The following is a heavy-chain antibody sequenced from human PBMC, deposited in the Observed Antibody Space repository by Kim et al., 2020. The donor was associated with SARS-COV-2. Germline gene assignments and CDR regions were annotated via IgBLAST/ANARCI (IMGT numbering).Heavy chain of an antibody. CDR3: VGASNSGDLFDS. Sequence: GGSLRLSCAASGFTFSDHYMDWVRQAPGKGLEWVARIRKKVNGSTKEYSVSGKGSFTISSDDSENSVDMQMNSLKIEDTAVYYCVGASNSGDLFDSWGQG. V-gene: IGHV3-72*01. D-gene: IGHD1-26*01. CDR2: IRKKVNGSTK. CDR1: GFTFSDHY. J-gene: IGHJ4*02.